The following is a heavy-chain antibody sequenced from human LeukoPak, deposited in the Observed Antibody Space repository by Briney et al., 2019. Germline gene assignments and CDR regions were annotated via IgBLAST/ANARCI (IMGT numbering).Heavy chain of an antibody. D-gene: IGHD3-22*01. V-gene: IGHV1-18*01. CDR3: ARSPPNYDSSGYYPNDAFDI. CDR1: GYTFTSYG. Sequence: ASVTVSCKASGYTFTSYGITWVRQAPGQGLEWMGWISAYNGNTNYAQKLQGRVTMTTDTSTSTAYMELRSLRSDDTAVYYCARSPPNYDSSGYYPNDAFDIWGQGTMVTVSS. J-gene: IGHJ3*02. CDR2: ISAYNGNT.